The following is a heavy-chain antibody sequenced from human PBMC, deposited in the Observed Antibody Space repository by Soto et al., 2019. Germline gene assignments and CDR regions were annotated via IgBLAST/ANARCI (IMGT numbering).Heavy chain of an antibody. CDR1: GYSFTSYW. CDR3: ASLGYYDSSGSDRYWYFDL. D-gene: IGHD3-22*01. CDR2: IYPGDSDT. J-gene: IGHJ2*01. V-gene: IGHV5-51*01. Sequence: GESLKISCKGSGYSFTSYWIGWVRQMPGKGLEWMGIIYPGDSDTRYSPSFQGQVTISADKSISTAYLQWSSLKASDTAMYNSASLGYYDSSGSDRYWYFDLRGRGTLVTVSS.